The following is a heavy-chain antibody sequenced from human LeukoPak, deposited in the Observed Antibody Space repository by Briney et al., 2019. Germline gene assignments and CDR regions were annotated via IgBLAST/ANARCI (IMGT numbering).Heavy chain of an antibody. V-gene: IGHV3-20*04. Sequence: GGSLRLSCAASGFTFDDYGMSWVRQAPGKGLEWVSGINWNGGSTGYADSVKGRFTISRDNAKNSLHLQMNSLRAEDTALYYCARTYYYDSSGLQPIWFDPWGQGTLVTVSS. J-gene: IGHJ5*02. D-gene: IGHD3-22*01. CDR2: INWNGGST. CDR3: ARTYYYDSSGLQPIWFDP. CDR1: GFTFDDYG.